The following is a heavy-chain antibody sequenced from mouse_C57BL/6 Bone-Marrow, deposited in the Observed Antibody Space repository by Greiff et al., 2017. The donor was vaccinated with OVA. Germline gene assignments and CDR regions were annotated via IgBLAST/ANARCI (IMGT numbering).Heavy chain of an antibody. D-gene: IGHD1-1*01. Sequence: VQLQESGAELVKPGASVKMSCNASGYTFTTYPIEWMKQNHGKSLEWIGNFHPYNDDTKYNEKFKGKATLTVEKSSSTVYLELSRLTSDDSAVYYCARGPYYYGSSYYAMDYWGQGTSVTVSS. CDR3: ARGPYYYGSSYYAMDY. V-gene: IGHV1-47*01. CDR1: GYTFTTYP. CDR2: FHPYNDDT. J-gene: IGHJ4*01.